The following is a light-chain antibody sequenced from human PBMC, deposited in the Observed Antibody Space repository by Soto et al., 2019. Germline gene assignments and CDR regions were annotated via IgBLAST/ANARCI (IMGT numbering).Light chain of an antibody. CDR3: QQANSFPPYT. J-gene: IGKJ2*01. CDR1: QGISRG. Sequence: DIRMTQSPSSVSASVGDRVTITCRASQGISRGLAWYQQKPGKAPKVLIYAASSLQSGVPSRFSASGSGTDFTLTISRLHHKDFATYYCQQANSFPPYTFGQGPKLEIK. V-gene: IGKV1-12*01. CDR2: AAS.